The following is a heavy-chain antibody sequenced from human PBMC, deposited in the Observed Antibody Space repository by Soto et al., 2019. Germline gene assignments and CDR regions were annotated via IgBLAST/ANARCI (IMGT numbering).Heavy chain of an antibody. J-gene: IGHJ4*02. V-gene: IGHV1-58*01. Sequence: LVQSGPDVKKPGTSVKISCKTSGFTFGSSAVQWVRQVRGQRLEWIGWIVVASGYSNVAQKFQDRVSLTRDLSTNTAFMELSSLTSEDSAMYYCAADVIGVAGDFDHWGQGTLVSVSS. CDR1: GFTFGSSA. D-gene: IGHD6-19*01. CDR2: IVVASGYS. CDR3: AADVIGVAGDFDH.